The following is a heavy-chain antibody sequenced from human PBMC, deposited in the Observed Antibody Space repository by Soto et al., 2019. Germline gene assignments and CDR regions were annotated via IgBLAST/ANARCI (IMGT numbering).Heavy chain of an antibody. J-gene: IGHJ3*02. CDR2: IRSKDNNYAT. CDR1: GFIFSGSA. Sequence: GGSLRLSCAASGFIFSGSAIHWVRQASGKGLEWIGRIRSKDNNYATAYTSSVRGRFTISRDDSKNTAYLQMNSLKTEDTALYYCARQLNDAFDIWGQGTMVTVSS. V-gene: IGHV3-73*01. CDR3: ARQLNDAFDI.